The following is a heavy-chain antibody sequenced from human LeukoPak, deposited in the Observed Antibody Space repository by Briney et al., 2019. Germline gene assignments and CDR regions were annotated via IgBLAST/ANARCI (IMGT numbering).Heavy chain of an antibody. CDR3: AKDSGIVGATIDY. CDR2: ISGSGGST. D-gene: IGHD1-26*01. CDR1: GFTFSSYA. Sequence: GGSLRLSCAASGFTFSSYAMSWVRQAPGKGLEWVSAISGSGGSTYYADSVKGRFTISRDNSKNTLYLQMNSLRAEDTAVCYCAKDSGIVGATIDYWGQGTLVTVSS. J-gene: IGHJ4*02. V-gene: IGHV3-23*01.